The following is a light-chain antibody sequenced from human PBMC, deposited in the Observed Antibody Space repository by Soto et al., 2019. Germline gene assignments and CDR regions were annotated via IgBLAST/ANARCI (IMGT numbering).Light chain of an antibody. CDR1: SSDVGGYNY. V-gene: IGLV2-14*01. CDR2: DVS. Sequence: QSALTQPASVSGSPGQSIAISRTGTSSDVGGYNYVSWYQQHPGKTPNLMIYDVSNRPSGVSNRFSGSKSGNTASLTISGLQAEDEADYYCSSYTSSSTWVFGGGTKLTVL. J-gene: IGLJ3*02. CDR3: SSYTSSSTWV.